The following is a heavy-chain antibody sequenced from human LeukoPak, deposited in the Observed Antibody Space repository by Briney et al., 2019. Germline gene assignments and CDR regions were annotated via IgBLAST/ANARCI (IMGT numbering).Heavy chain of an antibody. CDR3: AKDPRWANWGPRRPYSFDF. CDR2: ISGSGGST. D-gene: IGHD7-27*01. J-gene: IGHJ4*02. CDR1: GFTFSSYA. Sequence: GGSLRLSCAASGFTFSSYAMSWVRQAPGKGLEWVSAISGSGGSTYYADSVKGRFTISRDNSKNTLYLQMNSLRAEDTAVYYCAKDPRWANWGPRRPYSFDFWGQGTLVTVSS. V-gene: IGHV3-23*01.